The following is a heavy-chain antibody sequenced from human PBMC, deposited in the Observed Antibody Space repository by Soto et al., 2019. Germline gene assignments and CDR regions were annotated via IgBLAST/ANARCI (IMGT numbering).Heavy chain of an antibody. CDR1: GYIFTSHW. D-gene: IGHD3-10*01. J-gene: IGHJ6*02. CDR2: IYPGDSDT. Sequence: GESLKISCKGSGYIFTSHWIAWVRQMPGKGLEWMGIIYPGDSDTIYSPSFQGQVTFSVDKSISTVYLQWTTLKASDTAIYYCARSVPSASGADYYGMDVWGQATTVTV. CDR3: ARSVPSASGADYYGMDV. V-gene: IGHV5-51*01.